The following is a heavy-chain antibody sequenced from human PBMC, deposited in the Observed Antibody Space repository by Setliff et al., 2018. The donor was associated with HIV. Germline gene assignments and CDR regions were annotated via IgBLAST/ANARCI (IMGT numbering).Heavy chain of an antibody. J-gene: IGHJ4*02. CDR1: GYIFTTHY. V-gene: IGHV1-46*01. D-gene: IGHD3-22*01. CDR2: SNPSGKST. CDR3: ARGGRIDESRGYYHPLAY. Sequence: VKVSCKASGYIFTTHYIHWVRQAPGQGIEWMGISNPSGKSTSYAQKFRGRVTLTRDKSTTTVYMELSSLRSDDTAVYYCARGGRIDESRGYYHPLAYWGQGTLVTVSS.